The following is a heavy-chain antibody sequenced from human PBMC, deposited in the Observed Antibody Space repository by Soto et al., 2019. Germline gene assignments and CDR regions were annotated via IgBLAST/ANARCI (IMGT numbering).Heavy chain of an antibody. CDR1: GFTFTRDS. J-gene: IGHJ4*02. CDR3: ARESEDLTSNFDY. CDR2: IRSTTNYI. Sequence: PEGSLRLSVAASGFTFTRDSINGVRQAPGKGLEWVSSIRSTTNYIYYGDSMKGRFTISRDNAKNSLYLEMNSLRAQDTAVYYWARESEDLTSNFDYWGQGTLVTVSS. V-gene: IGHV3-21*06.